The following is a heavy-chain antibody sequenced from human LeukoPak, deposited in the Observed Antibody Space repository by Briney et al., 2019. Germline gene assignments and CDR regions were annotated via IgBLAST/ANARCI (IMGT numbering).Heavy chain of an antibody. J-gene: IGHJ4*02. CDR2: IIPILGIA. CDR3: ARAPLAYYDSAHYFDY. Sequence: SVKVSCKASGGTFSSYAISWVRQAPGQGLEWMGRIIPILGIANYAQKFQGRVTITADKSTSTVYMDLSSLRSEDTAVYYCARAPLAYYDSAHYFDYWGQGTLVTVSS. V-gene: IGHV1-69*04. CDR1: GGTFSSYA. D-gene: IGHD3-22*01.